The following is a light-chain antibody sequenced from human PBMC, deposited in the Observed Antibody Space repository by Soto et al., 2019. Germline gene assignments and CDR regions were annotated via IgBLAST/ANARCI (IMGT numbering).Light chain of an antibody. Sequence: DIQMTQSPSTLSASVGERVTITCRASQSISSWLAWYQQKPGKAPKLLIYQASSLQSGVPSRFSGSGSGTEFTPTISSLQPDDFATYYCQSGVTFGGGTKVEIK. CDR3: QSGVT. CDR2: QAS. V-gene: IGKV1-5*03. CDR1: QSISSW. J-gene: IGKJ4*01.